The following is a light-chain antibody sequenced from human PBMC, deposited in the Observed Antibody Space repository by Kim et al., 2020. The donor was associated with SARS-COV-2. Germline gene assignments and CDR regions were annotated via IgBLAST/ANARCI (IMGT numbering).Light chain of an antibody. Sequence: GAVGDRVSLTCRARQGIRRYFALFQQKPAKVPTRLLYGAVSLQSGVPSRFSGSESGTEFTLTISSLQPDDFATYYCLQHHSFPWTFGQGTKVDIK. J-gene: IGKJ1*01. V-gene: IGKV1-17*03. CDR1: QGIRRY. CDR2: GAV. CDR3: LQHHSFPWT.